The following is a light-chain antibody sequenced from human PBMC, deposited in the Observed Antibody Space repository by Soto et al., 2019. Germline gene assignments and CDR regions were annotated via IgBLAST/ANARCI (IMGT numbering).Light chain of an antibody. V-gene: IGKV3-20*01. CDR2: GAF. CDR3: QHYGSSFP. Sequence: EIVMTQSPATLSVSPGERATLSCRASQSVSSTYLAWYQQRPGQAPRLLIYGAFSRATGIPDRFSGSGSGTDFTLSISRLEPEDFAVYYCQHYGSSFPFGPGTKVDIK. CDR1: QSVSSTY. J-gene: IGKJ3*01.